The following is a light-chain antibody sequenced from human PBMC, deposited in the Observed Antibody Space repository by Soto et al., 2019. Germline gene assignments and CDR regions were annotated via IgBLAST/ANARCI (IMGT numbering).Light chain of an antibody. CDR2: SVS. J-gene: IGKJ5*01. Sequence: IQITQAPSALSASVVDKVTITCLASQIISSSLNWYQQKSGKAPNLLIYSVSRLQGGVPSRFSGSGSGTDFTLSISSLKPEDFATYYCQPSYTAPSITFGQGTKLEIK. CDR1: QIISSS. CDR3: QPSYTAPSIT. V-gene: IGKV1-39*01.